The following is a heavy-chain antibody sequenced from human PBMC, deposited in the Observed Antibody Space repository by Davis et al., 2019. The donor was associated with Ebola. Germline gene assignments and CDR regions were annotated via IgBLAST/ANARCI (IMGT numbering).Heavy chain of an antibody. J-gene: IGHJ6*02. CDR3: ARQTGTTHYYYYGMDV. CDR1: GYTFTSYA. V-gene: IGHV1-3*01. CDR2: INAGNGNT. Sequence: AASVKVSCKASGYTFTSYAMHWVRQAPGQRLEWMGWINAGNGNTKYSQKFQGRVTITRDTSASTAYMELSSLRSEDTAVYYCARQTGTTHYYYYGMDVWGQGTTVTVSS. D-gene: IGHD1-7*01.